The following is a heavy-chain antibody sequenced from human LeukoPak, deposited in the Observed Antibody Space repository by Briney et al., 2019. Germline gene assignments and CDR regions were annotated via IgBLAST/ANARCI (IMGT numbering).Heavy chain of an antibody. V-gene: IGHV1-18*01. CDR3: ARMAEPLNYYYYMDV. J-gene: IGHJ6*03. D-gene: IGHD5-24*01. CDR2: ISAYNGNT. CDR1: GYTFTSYG. Sequence: ASVKVSCKASGYTFTSYGISWVRQAPGQGLEWMGWISAYNGNTNYAQKLQGRVTMTTDTSTSTAYMELRSLRSDDTAVYYCARMAEPLNYYYYMDVWGKGTTVTVSS.